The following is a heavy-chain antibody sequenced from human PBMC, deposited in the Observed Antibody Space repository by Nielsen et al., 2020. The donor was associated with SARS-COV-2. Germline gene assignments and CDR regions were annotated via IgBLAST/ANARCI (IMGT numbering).Heavy chain of an antibody. D-gene: IGHD3-22*01. CDR1: GDSVSSNSAA. Sequence: SQTLSLTCAISGDSVSSNSAAWNWIRQSPSRGLEWLGRTYYRSKWYNDYAVSVKSRITINPDTSKNQFSLQLNSVTPEDTAVYYCARDSHITMIVVGQFDPWGQGTLVTVSS. CDR2: TYYRSKWYN. CDR3: ARDSHITMIVVGQFDP. V-gene: IGHV6-1*01. J-gene: IGHJ5*02.